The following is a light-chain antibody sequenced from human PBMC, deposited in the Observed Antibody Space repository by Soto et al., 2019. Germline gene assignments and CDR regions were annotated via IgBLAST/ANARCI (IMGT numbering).Light chain of an antibody. Sequence: EKLMSQSPATLSVSPGERVTLSCRASQNIHNHMSWFLQKPGQTPRLLIYDAIIRAADVPARFSGSWSGTEFTLTINSLQSEDFAVYYCHQYNSWPRGTFGPGTKVEIK. V-gene: IGKV3-15*01. J-gene: IGKJ3*01. CDR2: DAI. CDR3: HQYNSWPRGT. CDR1: QNIHNH.